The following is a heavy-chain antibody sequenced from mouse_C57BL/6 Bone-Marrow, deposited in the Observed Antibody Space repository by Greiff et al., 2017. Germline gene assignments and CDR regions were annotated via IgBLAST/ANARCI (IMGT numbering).Heavy chain of an antibody. CDR1: GYTFTSYW. V-gene: IGHV1-5*01. CDR2: IYPGNSDT. J-gene: IGHJ1*03. D-gene: IGHD1-1*01. CDR3: TRRVLLRGYWYFDV. Sequence: DVQLQESGTVLARPGASVKMSCKTSGYTFTSYWMHWVKQRPGQGLEWIGAIYPGNSDTSYNQKFKGKAKLTAVTSASTAYMELSSLTNEDSAVYYCTRRVLLRGYWYFDVWGTGTTVAVSS.